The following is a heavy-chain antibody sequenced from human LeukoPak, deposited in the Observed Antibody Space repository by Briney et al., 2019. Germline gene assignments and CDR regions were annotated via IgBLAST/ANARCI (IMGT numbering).Heavy chain of an antibody. Sequence: PGGSLRLSCAASGFTFSSYAMSWVRQAPGKGLEWVSAISGSGGSTYYAGSVKGRFTISRDNSKNTLYLQMNSLRAEDTAVYYCAKGGRALMVRGVMDVWGQGTTVSVSS. CDR2: ISGSGGST. D-gene: IGHD3-10*01. CDR3: AKGGRALMVRGVMDV. CDR1: GFTFSSYA. J-gene: IGHJ6*02. V-gene: IGHV3-23*01.